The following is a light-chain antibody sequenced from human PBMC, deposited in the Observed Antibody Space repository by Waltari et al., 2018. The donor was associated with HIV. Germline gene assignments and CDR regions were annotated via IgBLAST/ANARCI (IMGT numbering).Light chain of an antibody. CDR3: QQYGDDPYS. CDR1: QSLRNY. J-gene: IGKJ2*01. Sequence: EIVLTQSPATLSVSPGAGATLSCTSSQSLRNYVACYQHIPGQAHRLLIYDASNRASGIPDRFSGSGSGTVFTLTISRLEPEDFGVYYCQQYGDDPYSFGQGTKLETK. CDR2: DAS. V-gene: IGKV3-20*01.